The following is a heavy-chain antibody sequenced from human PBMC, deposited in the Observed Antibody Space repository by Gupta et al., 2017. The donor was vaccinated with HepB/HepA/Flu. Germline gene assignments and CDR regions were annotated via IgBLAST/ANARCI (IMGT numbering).Heavy chain of an antibody. D-gene: IGHD1-26*01. J-gene: IGHJ6*03. CDR3: ARGSSGSYYYYYYLDV. Sequence: QVQLVQSGAEVKKPGASVKVSCKPSGYTFTSYHLSWVRQAPGQGLEWMGWMNPNSGNTGYAQKFQGRVTITRNTSISTAYMELSSLRSEDTAVYYCARGSSGSYYYYYYLDVWGKGTTVTVSS. CDR2: MNPNSGNT. V-gene: IGHV1-8*03. CDR1: GYTFTSYH.